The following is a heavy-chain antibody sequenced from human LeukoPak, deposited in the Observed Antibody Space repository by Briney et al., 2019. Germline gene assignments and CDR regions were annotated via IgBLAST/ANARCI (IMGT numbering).Heavy chain of an antibody. CDR2: IIPIFGTA. D-gene: IGHD2-15*01. CDR3: ARDGGCCSGGSRYYWFDP. CDR1: GYTFSSYA. V-gene: IGHV1-69*13. J-gene: IGHJ5*02. Sequence: GASVKVSCKASGYTFSSYAISWVRQAPGQGPEGMGGIIPIFGTANYAQKFQGRVTVTADESTSTAYMELSSLRSEDTAVYYCARDGGCCSGGSRYYWFDPWGQGTLVTVSS.